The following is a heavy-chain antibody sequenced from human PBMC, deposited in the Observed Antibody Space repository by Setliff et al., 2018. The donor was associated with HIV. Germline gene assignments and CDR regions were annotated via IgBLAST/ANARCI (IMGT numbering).Heavy chain of an antibody. CDR2: IHHSGST. J-gene: IGHJ3*02. CDR3: ARAPTGVTNAFDI. CDR1: GYSISSGYY. Sequence: PSETLSLTCTVSGYSISSGYYWGWIRQPPGKGLEWIGSIHHSGSTYYNPSLKSRVIISVDTSKNEVSLKVSSVTAADTAVYYCARAPTGVTNAFDIWGQGTMVTVS. D-gene: IGHD2-8*02. V-gene: IGHV4-38-2*02.